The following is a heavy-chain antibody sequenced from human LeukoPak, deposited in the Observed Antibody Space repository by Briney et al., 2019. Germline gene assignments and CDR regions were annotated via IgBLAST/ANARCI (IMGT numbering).Heavy chain of an antibody. CDR2: IYPGDSDT. CDR3: ASQLRLGELSEPFDY. J-gene: IGHJ4*02. CDR1: GYRFTSYW. D-gene: IGHD3-16*02. Sequence: GESLKISFTTSGYRFTSYWIGWVRQMPGKGLEWMGIIYPGDSDTRYSPSFQGQVTISADKSISAAYLQWSSLKASDTAMYYCASQLRLGELSEPFDYWGQRTLVTVSS. V-gene: IGHV5-51*01.